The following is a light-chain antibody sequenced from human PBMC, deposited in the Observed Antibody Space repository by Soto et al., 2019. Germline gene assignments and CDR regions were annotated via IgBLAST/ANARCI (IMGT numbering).Light chain of an antibody. CDR1: SSDVGGYNY. CDR2: DLT. J-gene: IGLJ1*01. V-gene: IGLV2-14*03. CDR3: SSYTSSNTYV. Sequence: QSALTQPASVSRSPGQSITISCTGTSSDVGGYNYVSWYQQHPGKAPKLMIYDLTNRPSGVSNRFSGSKSGNTASLTISGLQADDEADYYCSSYTSSNTYVFGTGTKLTVL.